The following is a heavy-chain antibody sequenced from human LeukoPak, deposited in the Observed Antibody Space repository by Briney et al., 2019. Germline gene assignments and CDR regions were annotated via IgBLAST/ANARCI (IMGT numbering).Heavy chain of an antibody. J-gene: IGHJ4*02. V-gene: IGHV3-23*01. D-gene: IGHD1-1*01. Sequence: PGGSLRLSCAASGFTFSSYAMSWVRQAPGKGLEWVSTISSSGGSTYYADSVKGRFTISRDNSKNTLYLQMNSLGAEDTAVYYCAKSIGGTSRKYYFDYWGQGTLVTVSS. CDR3: AKSIGGTSRKYYFDY. CDR1: GFTFSSYA. CDR2: ISSSGGST.